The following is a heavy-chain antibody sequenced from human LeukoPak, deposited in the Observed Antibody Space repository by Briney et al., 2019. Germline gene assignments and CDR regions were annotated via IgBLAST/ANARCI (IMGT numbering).Heavy chain of an antibody. D-gene: IGHD3-10*01. CDR1: GGSISSYY. J-gene: IGHJ5*02. Sequence: SETLSLTCTVSGGSISSYYWSWIRQPAGKGLEWFGRIYTSGSTNYNPPLKSRVTMSVDTSKNQFSLKLSSVTAADTAVYYCARYGDLAYYYGSGSYSPPWFDPWGPGTLVTVSS. CDR2: IYTSGST. CDR3: ARYGDLAYYYGSGSYSPPWFDP. V-gene: IGHV4-4*07.